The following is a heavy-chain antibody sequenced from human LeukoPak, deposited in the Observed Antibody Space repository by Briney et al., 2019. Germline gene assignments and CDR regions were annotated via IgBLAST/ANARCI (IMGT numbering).Heavy chain of an antibody. V-gene: IGHV4-4*07. D-gene: IGHD6-13*01. J-gene: IGHJ4*02. CDR3: ARASRSQQLVPPYFDY. CDR2: IYTSGST. CDR1: GGSISSYY. Sequence: SETLSLTCTVSGGSISSYYWSWIRQPAGKGLEWIGRIYTSGSTNYNPSLKSRVTISVDTSKNQFSLKLSSVTAADTAVYYCARASRSQQLVPPYFDYWGQGTLVTVSS.